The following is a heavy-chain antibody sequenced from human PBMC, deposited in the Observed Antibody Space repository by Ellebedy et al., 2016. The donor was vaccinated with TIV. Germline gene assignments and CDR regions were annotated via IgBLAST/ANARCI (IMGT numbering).Heavy chain of an antibody. CDR2: ISSSSSTI. D-gene: IGHD6-19*01. V-gene: IGHV3-48*04. Sequence: GESLKISXAASGFTFSSYSMNWVRQAPGKGLEWVSYISSSSSTIYYADSVKGRFTISRDNAKNSLYLQMNSLRAEDTAVYYCARDSNLFLRQWLAHWYYGMDVWGQGTTVTVSS. CDR1: GFTFSSYS. J-gene: IGHJ6*02. CDR3: ARDSNLFLRQWLAHWYYGMDV.